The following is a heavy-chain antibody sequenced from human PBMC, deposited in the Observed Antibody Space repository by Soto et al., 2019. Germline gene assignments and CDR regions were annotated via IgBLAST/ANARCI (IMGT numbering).Heavy chain of an antibody. Sequence: QVQLQESGPGLVKPSQTLSLTCTVSGGSISSGDYYWSWIRQPPGKGLEWIGYIYYSGSTYYNPSLKGRVTIAVDTSKHQFSLKLSSVTAADTAVYYCARERPDGSRLAPWGQGTLVTVSS. V-gene: IGHV4-30-4*01. CDR2: IYYSGST. CDR1: GGSISSGDYY. J-gene: IGHJ5*02. CDR3: ARERPDGSRLAP. D-gene: IGHD6-13*01.